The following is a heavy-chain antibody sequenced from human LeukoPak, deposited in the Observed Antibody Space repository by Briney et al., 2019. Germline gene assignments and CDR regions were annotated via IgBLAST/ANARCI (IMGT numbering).Heavy chain of an antibody. CDR3: ARDSGDSSSWPYYFDY. CDR2: IYSGGTT. D-gene: IGHD6-13*01. J-gene: IGHJ4*02. V-gene: IGHV3-66*02. Sequence: GGSLRLSCAASGFTVSSNYMSWVRQAPGKGLEWVSVIYSGGTTYYADSVKGRFTISRDNSKNTLYLHMNSLRTEDTGVYYCARDSGDSSSWPYYFDYWGQGTLVTVSS. CDR1: GFTVSSNY.